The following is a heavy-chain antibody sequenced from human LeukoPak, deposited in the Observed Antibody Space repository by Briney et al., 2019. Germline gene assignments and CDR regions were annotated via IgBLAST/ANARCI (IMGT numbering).Heavy chain of an antibody. D-gene: IGHD3-22*01. Sequence: GGSLRLSCAASGFTFSSYSMNWVRQAPGKGLEWVSSISSSSSYIYYADSVKGRFTISRDNAKNSLYLQMNSLRAEVTAVYYCARDYYYDSSGYYFGPDAFDIWGQGTMVTVSS. V-gene: IGHV3-21*01. CDR1: GFTFSSYS. J-gene: IGHJ3*02. CDR3: ARDYYYDSSGYYFGPDAFDI. CDR2: ISSSSSYI.